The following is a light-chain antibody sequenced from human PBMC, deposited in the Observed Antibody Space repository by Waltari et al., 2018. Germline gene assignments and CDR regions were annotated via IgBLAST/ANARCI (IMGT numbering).Light chain of an antibody. V-gene: IGKV1-33*01. CDR1: QDISNY. Sequence: DIQVTQSPSSLSASVGDRVTITCQASQDISNYLNWYQQKPGKAPKLLIYDTSHLQTGVPSRFSGTGGGTDFTFTISSLQPEDIATYYCQQYANFPVTFGQGTRLEIK. CDR2: DTS. J-gene: IGKJ5*01. CDR3: QQYANFPVT.